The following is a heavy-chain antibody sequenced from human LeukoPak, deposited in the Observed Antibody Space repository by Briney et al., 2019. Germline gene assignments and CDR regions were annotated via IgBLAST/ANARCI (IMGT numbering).Heavy chain of an antibody. J-gene: IGHJ5*02. CDR2: IYYSGST. CDR3: ARRMKTRYCSSTSCYVSWFDP. Sequence: SETLSLTCTVSGGSISSSSYYWGWIRQPPGKGLEWIGSIYYSGSTYYNPSLKSRVTISVDTSKNQFSLSLSSVTAADTAVYYCARRMKTRYCSSTSCYVSWFDPWGQGTLVTVSS. CDR1: GGSISSSSYY. V-gene: IGHV4-39*07. D-gene: IGHD2-2*01.